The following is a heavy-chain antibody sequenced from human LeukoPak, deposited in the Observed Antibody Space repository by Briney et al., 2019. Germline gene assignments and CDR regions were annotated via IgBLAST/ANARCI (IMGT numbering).Heavy chain of an antibody. J-gene: IGHJ4*02. CDR2: MNPNSGTT. CDR3: ARGGSSSYYDSSGLGDY. Sequence: VSVKVSCKASGYTFTSYDINWVRQATGQGLEWMGWMNPNSGTTGYAQKFQGRVTMTRNTSISTAYMELSSLRSEDTAVYYCARGGSSSYYDSSGLGDYWGQGTLVTVSS. D-gene: IGHD3-22*01. V-gene: IGHV1-8*01. CDR1: GYTFTSYD.